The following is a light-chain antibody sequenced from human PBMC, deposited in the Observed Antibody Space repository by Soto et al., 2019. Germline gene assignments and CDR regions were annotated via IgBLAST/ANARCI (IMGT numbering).Light chain of an antibody. CDR2: AAS. CDR1: QRISRY. J-gene: IGKJ1*01. CDR3: QQSYSTPPWT. V-gene: IGKV1-39*01. Sequence: DIPMNQSPSSLSASVGDRVTITCRASQRISRYLNWYQQKPGKAPKLLIYAASSLQSGVPSRFSDSGSGTDFTLTISSLQPEDFATYYCQQSYSTPPWTFGQETKVEMK.